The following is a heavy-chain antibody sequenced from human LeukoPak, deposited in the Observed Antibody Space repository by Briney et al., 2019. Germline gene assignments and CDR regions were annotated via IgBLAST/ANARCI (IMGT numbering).Heavy chain of an antibody. Sequence: PGGSLRLSCAASGFTFSISAMTWVRQAPGKGLEWVALINYSGSNAYYADSVRGRFTISRDSSKSMLYLQMDSLRAEDTAIYYCTKCIDGSVISGGDWGQGSPVTVSS. J-gene: IGHJ4*02. V-gene: IGHV3-23*01. CDR2: INYSGSNA. D-gene: IGHD1-14*01. CDR1: GFTFSISA. CDR3: TKCIDGSVISGGD.